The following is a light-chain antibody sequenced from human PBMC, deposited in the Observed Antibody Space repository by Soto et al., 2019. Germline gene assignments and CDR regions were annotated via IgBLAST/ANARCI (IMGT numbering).Light chain of an antibody. V-gene: IGKV2-30*01. Sequence: DVVMTQCPLSLPVILLQPASISFNSGQCLLYCDGHTYLNWFQQRPGQSPRRLIYKVSNRDSGVPDRFSGSGSGTDFTLKISRVEAEDVGVYYCMQGTHWPPITFGQGTRLEIK. CDR3: MQGTHWPPIT. CDR1: QCLLYCDGHTY. J-gene: IGKJ5*01. CDR2: KVS.